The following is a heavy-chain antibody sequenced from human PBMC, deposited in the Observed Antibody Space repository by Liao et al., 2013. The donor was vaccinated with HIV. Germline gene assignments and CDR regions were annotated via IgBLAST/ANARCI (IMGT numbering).Heavy chain of an antibody. D-gene: IGHD5-18*01. J-gene: IGHJ4*02. V-gene: IGHV4-30-4*08. CDR3: ARDGGYSYGTYYFDY. CDR1: GASISTGNYY. Sequence: QVQLQESGPGLVKPSQTLSLTCTVSGASISTGNYYWSWIRQPPGKGLEWIGYIYYSGATYYNPSLKSRLTMSVDTSKNQFSLKLSSVTAADTAVYFCARDGGYSYGTYYFDYWGQGTLVTVSS. CDR2: IYYSGAT.